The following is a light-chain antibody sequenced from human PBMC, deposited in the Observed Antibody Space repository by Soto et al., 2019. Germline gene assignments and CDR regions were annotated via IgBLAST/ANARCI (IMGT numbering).Light chain of an antibody. CDR3: QKYNSAPLT. CDR1: QGISNY. J-gene: IGKJ3*01. CDR2: DAS. V-gene: IGKV1-27*01. Sequence: DIQLTQSRSPLSASVGDRVTITCRASQGISNYLAWYQQKPGKVPKLLIYDASTLQSGVPSRFSGSGSGTDFTLTISSLQPEDDATYYCQKYNSAPLTFGPGTKVDIK.